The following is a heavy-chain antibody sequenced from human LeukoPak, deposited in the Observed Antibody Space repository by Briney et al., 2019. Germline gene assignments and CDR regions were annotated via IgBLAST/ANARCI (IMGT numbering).Heavy chain of an antibody. Sequence: PGGSLRLSCAASGFTFSSYSMNWVRQAPGKGLEWVSSISSSSSYIYYADSVKGRFTISRDNSKNTLYLQMNSLRAEDTAVYYCAKPYYHLTDDAFDIWGQGTMVTVSS. D-gene: IGHD1-26*01. J-gene: IGHJ3*02. CDR1: GFTFSSYS. CDR3: AKPYYHLTDDAFDI. CDR2: ISSSSSYI. V-gene: IGHV3-21*04.